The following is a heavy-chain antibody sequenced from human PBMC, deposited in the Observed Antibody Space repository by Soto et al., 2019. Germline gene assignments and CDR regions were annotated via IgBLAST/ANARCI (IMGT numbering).Heavy chain of an antibody. J-gene: IGHJ3*02. CDR1: GFSFNNYG. Sequence: QVQLVESGGGVVQPGRSLRLSCAASGFSFNNYGMHWVRQAPGKGLEWVAIIWYDGSYKYYADSMKGRFTISRDNSKNPLYLQMNSLGAEDTAVYYCAKSTDWGGGDAFDIWGQGTMITVSS. CDR3: AKSTDWGGGDAFDI. V-gene: IGHV3-33*06. CDR2: IWYDGSYK. D-gene: IGHD7-27*01.